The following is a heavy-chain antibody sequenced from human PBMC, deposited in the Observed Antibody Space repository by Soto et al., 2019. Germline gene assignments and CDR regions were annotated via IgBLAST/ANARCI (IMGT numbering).Heavy chain of an antibody. CDR2: IHTYNGNT. Sequence: ASVKVACKASGYTFTSYGISWVRQAPGQGLEWVGWIHTYNGNTNFAQKLQGRVTLTTDTSTSTAYMELRSLRSDDTAVYYCARDSDYIIAYWGQGTLVTVSS. CDR1: GYTFTSYG. D-gene: IGHD4-17*01. J-gene: IGHJ4*02. CDR3: ARDSDYIIAY. V-gene: IGHV1-18*01.